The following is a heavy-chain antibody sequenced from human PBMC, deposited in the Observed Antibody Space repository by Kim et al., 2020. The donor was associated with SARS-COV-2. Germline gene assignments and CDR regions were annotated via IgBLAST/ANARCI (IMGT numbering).Heavy chain of an antibody. Sequence: ASVKVSCKASGYTFTGYYMHWVRQAPGQGLEWMGRINPNSGGTNYAQKFQGRVTMTRDTSISTAYMELSRLRSDDTAVYYCARVRGGSSWLSGYYYGMDVWGQGTTVTVSS. CDR3: ARVRGGSSWLSGYYYGMDV. J-gene: IGHJ6*02. D-gene: IGHD6-13*01. CDR2: INPNSGGT. CDR1: GYTFTGYY. V-gene: IGHV1-2*06.